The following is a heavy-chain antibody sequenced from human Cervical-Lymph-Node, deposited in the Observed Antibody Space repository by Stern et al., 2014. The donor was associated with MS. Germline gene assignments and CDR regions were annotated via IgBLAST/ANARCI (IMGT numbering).Heavy chain of an antibody. Sequence: EVQLVESGGGLVQPGGSLRLSCAASGFTFSSYAMNWVRQAPGTGLEWVSSISASGVSTYYGDSVKGRFTISRDNSKNTLYLQLNSLRDEDTAIYYCVKGGRDYEDSFDSWGQGTLVTVSS. V-gene: IGHV3-23*04. CDR2: ISASGVST. CDR1: GFTFSSYA. J-gene: IGHJ4*02. D-gene: IGHD4-17*01. CDR3: VKGGRDYEDSFDS.